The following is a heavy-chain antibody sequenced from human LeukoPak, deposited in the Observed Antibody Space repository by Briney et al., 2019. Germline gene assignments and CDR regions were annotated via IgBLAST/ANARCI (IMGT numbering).Heavy chain of an antibody. CDR3: TRDGVPAPEEFDY. J-gene: IGHJ4*02. V-gene: IGHV1-2*02. CDR2: IVVDSGAT. D-gene: IGHD2-2*01. Sequence: ASVKVSCKASGFTFNAYYVHWVRQAPGQGLEWMGWIVVDSGATNYAPKFQGRVTMTRDTSISTAYMERGRLRSDDTALYYCTRDGVPAPEEFDYWGQGTLVTVSS. CDR1: GFTFNAYY.